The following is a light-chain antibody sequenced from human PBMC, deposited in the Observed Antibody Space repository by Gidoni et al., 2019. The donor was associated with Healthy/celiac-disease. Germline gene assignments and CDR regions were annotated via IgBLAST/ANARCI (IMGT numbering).Light chain of an antibody. V-gene: IGLV2-18*02. CDR3: SSYTSSSTS. J-gene: IGLJ2*01. CDR2: EVS. Sequence: QSALTQPPSVSGSPGQSVTISCTGTSSDVGSYNRVSWYQQPPGTAPKLMIYEVSNRPPGVPDRFSGSKSGNTASLTISGLQAEDEADYYCSSYTSSSTSFGGGTKLTVL. CDR1: SSDVGSYNR.